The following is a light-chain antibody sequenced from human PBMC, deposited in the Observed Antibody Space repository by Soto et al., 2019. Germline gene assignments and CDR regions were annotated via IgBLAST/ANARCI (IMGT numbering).Light chain of an antibody. Sequence: DIQMTQSPSSLSASVGDRVTITCRASQSISNYLNGYQQKPGKAPKLLIYAASSLQSGVPSRCSGIGSHTDFTPTISSLQPDDSATYYCQQSFSPLWTFGQGTKVEV. CDR2: AAS. CDR3: QQSFSPLWT. CDR1: QSISNY. V-gene: IGKV1-39*01. J-gene: IGKJ1*01.